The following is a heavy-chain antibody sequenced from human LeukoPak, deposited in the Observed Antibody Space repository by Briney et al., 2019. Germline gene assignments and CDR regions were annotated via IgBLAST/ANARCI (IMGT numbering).Heavy chain of an antibody. D-gene: IGHD2-2*01. CDR3: ARKGVQYQLLNDY. J-gene: IGHJ4*02. CDR1: GYTFTSYD. V-gene: IGHV1-8*01. CDR2: MNPNSGNT. Sequence: ASVKVSCKASGYTFTSYDINWVRQATGQGLEWMGWMNPNSGNTGYAQKFQGRVTMTRNTSISTAYMELSSLRSDDTAVYYCARKGVQYQLLNDYWGQGTLVTVSS.